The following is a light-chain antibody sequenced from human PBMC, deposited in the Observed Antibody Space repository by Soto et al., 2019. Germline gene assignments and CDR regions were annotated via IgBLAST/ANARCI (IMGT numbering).Light chain of an antibody. CDR2: GAF. J-gene: IGKJ1*01. CDR3: QQYNDWLRT. V-gene: IGKV3-15*01. Sequence: EIVMTQSPATLSVSPGERVTLSCRASQSVGSNLAWYQEKPGQAPKLLIYGAFTRATGIPARFSGSGSGTEFTLTISSLQSEDFAVYYCQQYNDWLRTFGQGTKVDIK. CDR1: QSVGSN.